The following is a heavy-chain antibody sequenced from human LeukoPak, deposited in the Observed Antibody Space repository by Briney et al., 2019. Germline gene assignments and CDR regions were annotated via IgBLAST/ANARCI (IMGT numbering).Heavy chain of an antibody. CDR2: ISYSGST. V-gene: IGHV4-59*08. D-gene: IGHD3-3*01. CDR3: ARPSRTGSGWDAFDI. Sequence: PSETLSLTCTVSGGSISSCYWSWIRQPPGKELEWIGHISYSGSTNYNPSLKSRVTISVDTSKNQFSLNLSSVTAADTAVYYCARPSRTGSGWDAFDIWGQGTMVTVSS. J-gene: IGHJ3*02. CDR1: GGSISSCY.